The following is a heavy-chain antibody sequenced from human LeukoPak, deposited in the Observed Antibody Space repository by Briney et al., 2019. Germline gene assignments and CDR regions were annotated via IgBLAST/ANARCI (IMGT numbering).Heavy chain of an antibody. CDR1: GGSFSGYY. J-gene: IGHJ6*02. D-gene: IGHD2-15*01. Sequence: SETLSLTCAVYGGSFSGYYWSWIRQHPGKGLEWIGYIYYSGSTYYNPSLKSRVTISVDTSKNQFSLKLSSVTAADTAVYYCARLADCSGGSCSDYYGMDVWGQGTTVTVSS. CDR2: IYYSGST. CDR3: ARLADCSGGSCSDYYGMDV. V-gene: IGHV4-31*11.